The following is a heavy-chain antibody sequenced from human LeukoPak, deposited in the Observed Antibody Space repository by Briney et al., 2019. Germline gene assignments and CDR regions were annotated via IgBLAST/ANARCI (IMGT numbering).Heavy chain of an antibody. V-gene: IGHV4-59*08. Sequence: SETLSLTCTVSGGSISSYYWSWIRQPPGKGLEWIGYIYYSGSTNYNPSLKSRVTISVDTSKNQFSLKLSSVTAADTAVYYCARHRQWGKLDYWGQGTLVTVPS. D-gene: IGHD1-26*01. J-gene: IGHJ4*02. CDR3: ARHRQWGKLDY. CDR2: IYYSGST. CDR1: GGSISSYY.